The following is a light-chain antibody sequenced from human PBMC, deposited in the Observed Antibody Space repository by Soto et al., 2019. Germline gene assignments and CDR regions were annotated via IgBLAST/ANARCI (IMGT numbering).Light chain of an antibody. CDR3: QQYNSYRYT. V-gene: IGKV1-5*03. CDR1: QSISSW. CDR2: KAS. Sequence: DIQRTQSPSTLSASVGDRVTITCRASQSISSWLAWYQQKPGKAPKLLIYKASSLESGVPSRFSGSGSGTEFTLTISSLQPDDFATYYCQQYNSYRYTFGQGTKLEIK. J-gene: IGKJ2*01.